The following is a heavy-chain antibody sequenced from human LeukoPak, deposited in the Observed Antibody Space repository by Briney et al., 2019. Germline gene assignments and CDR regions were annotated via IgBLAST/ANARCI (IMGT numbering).Heavy chain of an antibody. CDR3: ARGVGEYYYYYYMDV. CDR2: ISSSGSTI. J-gene: IGHJ6*03. CDR1: GFTFSSYE. D-gene: IGHD2-15*01. V-gene: IGHV3-48*03. Sequence: GGSLRLSCAASGFTFSSYEMNWVRQAPGKGLEWVSYISSSGSTIYYADSVKGRFTISRDNAKNSLYLQMNSLRAEDTAVYYCARGVGEYYYYYYMDVWGKGTTVTISS.